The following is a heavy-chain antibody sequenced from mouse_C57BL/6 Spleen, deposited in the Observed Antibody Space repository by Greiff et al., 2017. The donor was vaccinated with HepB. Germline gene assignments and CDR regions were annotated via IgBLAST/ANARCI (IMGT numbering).Heavy chain of an antibody. V-gene: IGHV1-5*01. D-gene: IGHD1-1*01. J-gene: IGHJ2*01. CDR2: IYPGNSDT. CDR1: GYTFTSYW. Sequence: VHVKQSGTVLARPGASVKMSCKTSGYTFTSYWMHWVKQRPGQGLEWIGAIYPGNSDTSYNQKFKGKAKLTAVTSASTAYMELSSLTNEDSAVYYCTSTYYYGSSPYFDYWGQGTTLTVSS. CDR3: TSTYYYGSSPYFDY.